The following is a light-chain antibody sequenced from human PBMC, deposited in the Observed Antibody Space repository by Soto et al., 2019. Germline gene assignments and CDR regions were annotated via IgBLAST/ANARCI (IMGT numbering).Light chain of an antibody. CDR3: QQYFEWPPMT. CDR1: ETVATN. CDR2: GAS. V-gene: IGKV3-15*01. J-gene: IGKJ1*01. Sequence: VMTQSPATLSLSPVERATLSCCAIETVATNLAWYQQKPGQAPRLLISGASTRAAGISDRFRGSGSGTEFTLTISSLRSEDSAIYYCQQYFEWPPMTFGQGTKVDIK.